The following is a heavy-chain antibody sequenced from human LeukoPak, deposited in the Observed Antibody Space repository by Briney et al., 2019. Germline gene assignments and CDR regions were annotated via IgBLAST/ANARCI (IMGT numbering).Heavy chain of an antibody. Sequence: PSQTLSLTCTVSGGSISSGGYYWSWIRQHPGKGLEWIGYIYYSGSTYYNPSLKSRVTISVDTSKNQFSLKLSSVTGADTAVYYCARGYHSREEYFYGDWGQGTLVTVSS. CDR1: GGSISSGGYY. J-gene: IGHJ4*02. V-gene: IGHV4-31*03. CDR2: IYYSGST. CDR3: ARGYHSREEYFYGD. D-gene: IGHD4-17*01.